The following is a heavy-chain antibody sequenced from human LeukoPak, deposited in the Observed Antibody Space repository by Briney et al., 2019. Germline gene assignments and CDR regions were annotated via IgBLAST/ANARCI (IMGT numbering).Heavy chain of an antibody. J-gene: IGHJ4*02. CDR3: ASGYTYVRLGDH. V-gene: IGHV3-74*01. CDR2: TNLHGTTV. CDR1: GLSFSNYW. Sequence: GGSLGLSCAVSGLSFSNYWMHWVRQAPGKGLVWVARTNLHGTTVDYADFVKGRFTISRDNAKNTLFLQMNSLRAEDTAVYYCASGYTYVRLGDHWGQGTLVTVSS. D-gene: IGHD5-18*01.